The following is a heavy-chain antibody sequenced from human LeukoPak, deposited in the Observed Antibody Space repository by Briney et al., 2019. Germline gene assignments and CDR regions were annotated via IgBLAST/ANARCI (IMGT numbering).Heavy chain of an antibody. CDR1: GFRFNNFA. V-gene: IGHV3-23*01. D-gene: IGHD2-8*02. Sequence: GGSLRLSCAASGFRFNNFAMSWVRQAPGKGLEWVSAISGGGSTIFYADSVKGRFTISRDNSKNTLYLQMNSLRVEDTAVYYCAKKAYCSGGVCYAPDYWGQGTLVTVSS. CDR3: AKKAYCSGGVCYAPDY. CDR2: ISGGGSTI. J-gene: IGHJ4*02.